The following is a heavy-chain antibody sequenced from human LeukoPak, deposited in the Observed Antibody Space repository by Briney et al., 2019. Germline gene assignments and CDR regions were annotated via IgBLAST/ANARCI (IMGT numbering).Heavy chain of an antibody. CDR1: GFTFTNYN. CDR3: VRVRDGYNDAYDI. D-gene: IGHD5-24*01. V-gene: IGHV1-46*01. CDR2: INPSGGST. Sequence: ASVKVSCKASGFTFTNYNLHWVRQAPGQRLEGMGIINPSGGSTNYAQNFQGRVTMTRDTSTSTVYMELSSLRSEDTAVYYCVRVRDGYNDAYDIWGQGTMVTVPS. J-gene: IGHJ3*02.